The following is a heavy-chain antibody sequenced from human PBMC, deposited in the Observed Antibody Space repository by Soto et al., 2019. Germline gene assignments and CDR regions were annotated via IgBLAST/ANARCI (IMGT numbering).Heavy chain of an antibody. D-gene: IGHD1-26*01. J-gene: IGHJ4*02. CDR3: ARREIQGPIDY. Sequence: SESLSLTCAVSGYSISSSNWWGWIRQPPGKGLEWIGYIYYSGTTYYNPSLKSRVTMSVDTSKNQFSLKLTSVTVVDTAVYYCARREIQGPIDYWGQGTLVTVSS. CDR2: IYYSGTT. V-gene: IGHV4-28*01. CDR1: GYSISSSNW.